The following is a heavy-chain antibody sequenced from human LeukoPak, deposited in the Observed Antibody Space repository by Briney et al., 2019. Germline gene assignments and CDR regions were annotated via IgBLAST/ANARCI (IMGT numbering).Heavy chain of an antibody. CDR3: AKATLIAVAEMFDY. Sequence: HAGGSLRLSCAASGFTFSSYAMSWVRQAPGEGLEWVSAISGSGGSTYYADSVKGRFTISRDNSKNTLYLQMNSLRAEDTAVYYCAKATLIAVAEMFDYWGQGTLVTVSS. J-gene: IGHJ4*02. CDR1: GFTFSSYA. CDR2: ISGSGGST. V-gene: IGHV3-23*01. D-gene: IGHD6-19*01.